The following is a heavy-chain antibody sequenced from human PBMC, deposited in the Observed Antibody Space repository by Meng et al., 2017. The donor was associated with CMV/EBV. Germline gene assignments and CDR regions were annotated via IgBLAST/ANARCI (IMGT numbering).Heavy chain of an antibody. CDR2: IYYSGST. J-gene: IGHJ6*02. CDR1: GGSISSYY. V-gene: IGHV4-59*01. Sequence: SETLSLTCTVSGGSISSYYWSWIRQPPGKGLEWIGYIYYSGSTNYNPSLKSRDTISVDTSKNQFSLKLSSVTAADTAVYYCARFPGRGGMDVWGQGTTVTVSS. D-gene: IGHD3-10*01. CDR3: ARFPGRGGMDV.